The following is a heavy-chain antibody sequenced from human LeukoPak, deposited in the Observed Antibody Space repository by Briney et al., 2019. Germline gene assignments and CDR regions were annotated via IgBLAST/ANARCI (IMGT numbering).Heavy chain of an antibody. Sequence: GGSLRLSCAASGFTFSSYAMHWVRQAPGKGLEWVAVISYDGSNKYYADSVKGRFTISRDNSMNKLYLQMNRLRAEDTAVYYCARAPGWLQLGGYFDYWGQGTLVTVSS. J-gene: IGHJ4*02. CDR3: ARAPGWLQLGGYFDY. D-gene: IGHD1-1*01. CDR2: ISYDGSNK. CDR1: GFTFSSYA. V-gene: IGHV3-30*04.